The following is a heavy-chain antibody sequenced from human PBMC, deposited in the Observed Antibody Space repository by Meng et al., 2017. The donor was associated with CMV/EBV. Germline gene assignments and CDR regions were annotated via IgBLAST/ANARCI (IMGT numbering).Heavy chain of an antibody. CDR1: GGSFSGYY. Sequence: SETLSLTCAVYGGSFSGYYWSWIRQPPGKGLEWIGEINHSGSTNYNPSLKSRVTISVDTAKNQFSLKRSSVTAADTAVYYCARGQIYYYGSGATNWFDPWGQGTLVTVSS. J-gene: IGHJ5*02. V-gene: IGHV4-34*01. CDR2: INHSGST. D-gene: IGHD3-10*01. CDR3: ARGQIYYYGSGATNWFDP.